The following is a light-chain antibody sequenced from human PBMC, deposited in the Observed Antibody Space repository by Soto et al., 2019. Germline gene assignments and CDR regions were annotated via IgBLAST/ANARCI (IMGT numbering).Light chain of an antibody. CDR2: GAS. J-gene: IGKJ4*01. Sequence: AIQLTQSPSALSASVGDRVTITCRASLGIRNDLGWYQQKPGEAPRLLVYGASTFQSGVPSRFSGSGSGTEFTLTISSLQLEDFGTYYCLQDYNYPLTFGGGTRLEI. CDR1: LGIRND. V-gene: IGKV1-6*02. CDR3: LQDYNYPLT.